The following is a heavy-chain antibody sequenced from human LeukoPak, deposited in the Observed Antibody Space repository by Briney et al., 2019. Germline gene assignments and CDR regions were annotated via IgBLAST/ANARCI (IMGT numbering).Heavy chain of an antibody. CDR3: AKDLHYYGSGSYPNWFDP. J-gene: IGHJ5*02. D-gene: IGHD3-10*01. CDR1: GFTFSRSG. CDR2: ISYDGSNK. V-gene: IGHV3-30*18. Sequence: GGSLRLSCAASGFTFSRSGMHWVRQAPGKGLEWVAVISYDGSNKYYADSVKGRFTISRDNSKNTLYLQMNSLRAEDTAVYYCAKDLHYYGSGSYPNWFDPWGQGTLVTVSS.